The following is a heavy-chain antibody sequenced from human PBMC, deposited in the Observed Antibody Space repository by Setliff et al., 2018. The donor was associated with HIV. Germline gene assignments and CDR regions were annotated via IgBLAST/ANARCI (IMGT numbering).Heavy chain of an antibody. J-gene: IGHJ4*02. D-gene: IGHD3-3*01. CDR2: IYYSGGT. V-gene: IGHV4-59*01. CDR3: ARGVNFDY. CDR1: GGSLSSYY. Sequence: SETLSLTCTVSGGSLSSYYWSWIRQPPGKGLEWIGYIYYSGGTNYNPSLKSRVIISVDTSKNQFSLKLSSVTAADTAVYYCARGVNFDYWGQGTQVTVSS.